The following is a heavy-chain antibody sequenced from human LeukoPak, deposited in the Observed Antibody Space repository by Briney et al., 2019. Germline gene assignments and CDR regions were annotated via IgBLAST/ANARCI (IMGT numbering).Heavy chain of an antibody. CDR1: GFTFDDYA. V-gene: IGHV3-9*01. Sequence: GGSLRLSCAASGFTFDDYAMHWVRQAPGKGLEWVSGISWNSGSIGYADSVKGRFTISRDNAKKSLYLQMNSPRAEDTALYYCAKGGRYVREFIDYWGQGTLVTVSS. CDR2: ISWNSGSI. CDR3: AKGGRYVREFIDY. J-gene: IGHJ4*02. D-gene: IGHD3-16*01.